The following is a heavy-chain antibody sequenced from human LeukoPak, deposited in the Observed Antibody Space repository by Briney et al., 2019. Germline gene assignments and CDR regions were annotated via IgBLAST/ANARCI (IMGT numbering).Heavy chain of an antibody. CDR2: ISAYNGNT. J-gene: IGHJ4*02. Sequence: ASVKVSCKASGYTFTSYGISWVRQAPGQGLEWMGWISAYNGNTNYAQKLQGRVAMTTDTSTSTAYMELRSLRSDDTAVYYCARSRDYGANGGGGYWGQGTLVTVSS. CDR3: ARSRDYGANGGGGY. D-gene: IGHD4-17*01. CDR1: GYTFTSYG. V-gene: IGHV1-18*01.